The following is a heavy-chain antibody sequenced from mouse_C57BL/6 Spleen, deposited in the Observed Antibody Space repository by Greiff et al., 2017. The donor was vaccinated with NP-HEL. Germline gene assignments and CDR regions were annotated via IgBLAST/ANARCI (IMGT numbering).Heavy chain of an antibody. V-gene: IGHV1-69*01. J-gene: IGHJ2*01. CDR3: ARKTGVYFDY. CDR1: GYTFTSYW. Sequence: LQQSGAELVMPGASVKLSCKASGYTFTSYWMHWVKQRPGQGLEWIGEIDPSDSYTNYNQKFKGKSTLTVDKSSSTAYMQLSSLTSEDSAVYYCARKTGVYFDYWGQGTTLTVSS. CDR2: IDPSDSYT. D-gene: IGHD4-1*01.